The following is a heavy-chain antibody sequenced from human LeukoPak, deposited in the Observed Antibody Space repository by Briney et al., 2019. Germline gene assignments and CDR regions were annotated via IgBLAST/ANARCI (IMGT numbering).Heavy chain of an antibody. V-gene: IGHV1-18*01. D-gene: IGHD3-10*01. CDR1: GYTFTSYG. CDR2: ISAYNGNT. Sequence: ASVKVSCKASGYTFTSYGISWVRQAPGQGLEWMGWISAYNGNTNYAQKLQGRVTMTTDTSTSTAYMELRSLRSDDTAVYYCARANLYYGSGSSDYWGQGTLVTVSS. CDR3: ARANLYYGSGSSDY. J-gene: IGHJ4*02.